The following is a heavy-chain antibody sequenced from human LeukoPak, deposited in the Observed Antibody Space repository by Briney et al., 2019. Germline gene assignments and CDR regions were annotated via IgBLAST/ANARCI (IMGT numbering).Heavy chain of an antibody. Sequence: ASVKVSCKASGDTFTSYGISWVRRAPGQGLEWMGWISAYNGNTNYAQKLQGRVTMTTDTSTSTAYMELRSLRSDDTAVYYCARGRYSYGQFDYWGQGTLVTVSS. CDR3: ARGRYSYGQFDY. CDR1: GDTFTSYG. V-gene: IGHV1-18*01. J-gene: IGHJ4*02. CDR2: ISAYNGNT. D-gene: IGHD5-18*01.